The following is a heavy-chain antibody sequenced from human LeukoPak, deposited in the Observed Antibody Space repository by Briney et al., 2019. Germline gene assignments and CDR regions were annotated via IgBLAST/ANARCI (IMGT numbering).Heavy chain of an antibody. D-gene: IGHD5-12*01. Sequence: GGSLRLSCVASGFTFSSYAMTWFRQAPGMGLEWVSSFSGGDGSPYHADSVKGRFTISRDNSKSTLYLQMNSLRAEDTAIYYCAKNGWLRSSGLWGDYWGQGALVTVSS. CDR2: FSGGDGSP. CDR3: AKNGWLRSSGLWGDY. J-gene: IGHJ4*02. V-gene: IGHV3-23*01. CDR1: GFTFSSYA.